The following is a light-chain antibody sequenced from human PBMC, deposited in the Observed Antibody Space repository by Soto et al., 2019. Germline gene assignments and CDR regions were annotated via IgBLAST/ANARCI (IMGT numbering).Light chain of an antibody. CDR1: SSDVGGYNY. V-gene: IGLV2-14*03. CDR3: TSYTSSSTRGV. Sequence: QSALTQPASVSGSPGQSITISCTGTSSDVGGYNYVSWYQQHPGKAPKLMIYDVSSRPSGVSNRFSGSKSGNTASLTISGLQAEDEADYCCTSYTSSSTRGVFGGGTKLTVL. J-gene: IGLJ2*01. CDR2: DVS.